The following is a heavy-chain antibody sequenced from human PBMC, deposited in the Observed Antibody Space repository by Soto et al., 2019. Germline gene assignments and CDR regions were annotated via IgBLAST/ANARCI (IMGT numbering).Heavy chain of an antibody. CDR1: GYTFTSYG. CDR2: ISAYNGNT. V-gene: IGHV1-18*04. J-gene: IGHJ6*02. CDR3: ARDQRALRFLEWLFNGYYYGMDV. D-gene: IGHD3-3*01. Sequence: VKVSCKASGYTFTSYGISWVRQAPGQGLEWMGWISAYNGNTKYSQKFQGRVTITRDTSASTAYMELSSLRSEDTAVYYCARDQRALRFLEWLFNGYYYGMDVWGQGTTVTVS.